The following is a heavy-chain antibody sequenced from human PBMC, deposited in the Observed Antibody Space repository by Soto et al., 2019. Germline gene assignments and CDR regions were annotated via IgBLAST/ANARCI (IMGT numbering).Heavy chain of an antibody. J-gene: IGHJ4*02. V-gene: IGHV1-69*01. CDR2: IIHIFGTA. CDR3: ARGWGYDSNDYYYAY. Sequence: QVQLVQSGAEVRKPGSSVKVSCKASGGTFSRHAISWVRQATGQGLEWMGGIIHIFGTANHAQKFQGRVTIIADESTSTVYMELSSLRSEDTAMYYCARGWGYDSNDYYYAYWGQGTLVIVSS. CDR1: GGTFSRHA. D-gene: IGHD3-22*01.